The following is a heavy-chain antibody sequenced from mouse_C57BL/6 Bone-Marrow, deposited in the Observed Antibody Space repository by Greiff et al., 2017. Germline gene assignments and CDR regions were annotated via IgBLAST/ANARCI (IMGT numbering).Heavy chain of an antibody. CDR1: GFNITDYY. D-gene: IGHD2-3*01. Sequence: EVQLQQSGAELVKPGASVKLSCTASGFNITDYYMHWVKQRTEQGLEWIGRIDPEDGETKYAPKFQGKATITADTSSNTAYLQRSSLTSEDTAGYYCASPLYDGYYSYAMDYWGQGTSVTVSS. J-gene: IGHJ4*01. CDR2: IDPEDGET. CDR3: ASPLYDGYYSYAMDY. V-gene: IGHV14-2*01.